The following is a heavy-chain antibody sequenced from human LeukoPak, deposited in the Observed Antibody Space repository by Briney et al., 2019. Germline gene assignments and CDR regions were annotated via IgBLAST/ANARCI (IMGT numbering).Heavy chain of an antibody. CDR1: GFTVSSTY. J-gene: IGHJ4*02. CDR3: ARDRGKVVVVIIDY. V-gene: IGHV3-66*01. CDR2: TYSGGST. Sequence: GGSLRLSCLASGFTVSSTYMSWVRQAPGKGLEWVSVTYSGGSTYYADSVKGRCTISRDNAKNSLYLQMNSLRAEDTAVYYCARDRGKVVVVIIDYWGQGTLVTVSS. D-gene: IGHD3-22*01.